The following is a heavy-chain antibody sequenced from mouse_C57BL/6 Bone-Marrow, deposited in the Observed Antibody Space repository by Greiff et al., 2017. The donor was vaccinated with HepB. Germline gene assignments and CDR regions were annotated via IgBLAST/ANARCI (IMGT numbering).Heavy chain of an antibody. CDR3: ARNGGVPYYYAMDY. V-gene: IGHV2-2*01. Sequence: VNVVESGPGLVQPSQSLSITCTVSGFSLTSYGVHWVRQSPGKGLEWLGVIWSGGSTDYNAAFISRLSISKDNSKSQVFFKMNSLQADDTAIYYCARNGGVPYYYAMDYWGQGTSVTVSS. CDR1: GFSLTSYG. CDR2: IWSGGST. J-gene: IGHJ4*01.